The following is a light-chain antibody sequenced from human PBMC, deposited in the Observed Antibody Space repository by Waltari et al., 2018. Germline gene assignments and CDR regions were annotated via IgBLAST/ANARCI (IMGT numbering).Light chain of an antibody. Sequence: DFQMIQSPSSLSASLGDSVTITCRASNSISRNLNWYQKRSGKATNLLIYAASSLQNWFPSRFSGSVFGSEFTLTISSLQPEDSATYYCQQTYTPPCTFGQGTTVEFK. CDR1: NSISRN. CDR3: QQTYTPPCT. V-gene: IGKV1-39*01. J-gene: IGKJ1*01. CDR2: AAS.